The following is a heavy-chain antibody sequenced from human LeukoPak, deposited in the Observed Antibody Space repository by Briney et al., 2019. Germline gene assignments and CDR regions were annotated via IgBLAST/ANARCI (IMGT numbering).Heavy chain of an antibody. D-gene: IGHD6-19*01. V-gene: IGHV4-59*01. Sequence: PSETLSLTCTVSGGXISTYYCSWIRQPPGKGLEWIGYIYYSGSTNYNPSLESRVTISVDTSKNQFSLKLSSVTAPDTAVYYCARVWRQWLGVFDNWGQGTLVTVSS. CDR1: GGXISTYY. J-gene: IGHJ4*02. CDR2: IYYSGST. CDR3: ARVWRQWLGVFDN.